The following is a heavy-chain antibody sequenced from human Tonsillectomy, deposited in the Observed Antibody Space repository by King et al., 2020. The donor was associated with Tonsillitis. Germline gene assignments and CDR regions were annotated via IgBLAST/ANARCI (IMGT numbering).Heavy chain of an antibody. D-gene: IGHD1-1*01. CDR2: IWYDGSNK. CDR1: GFTFSSYG. Sequence: VQLVESGGGVVQPGRSLRLSCAASGFTFSSYGMHWVRQAPGKGLEWVAVIWYDGSNKYYADSVKGRFTISRDNSKTTLYLQMNSLRAEDTAVYYCARLTRGPFDYWGQGTLVTVSS. J-gene: IGHJ4*02. V-gene: IGHV3-33*01. CDR3: ARLTRGPFDY.